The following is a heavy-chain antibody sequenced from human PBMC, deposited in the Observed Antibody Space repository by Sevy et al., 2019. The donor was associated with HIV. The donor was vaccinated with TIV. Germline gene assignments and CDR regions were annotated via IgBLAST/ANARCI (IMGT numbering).Heavy chain of an antibody. J-gene: IGHJ3*02. CDR2: ITSRSSYI. V-gene: IGHV3-21*01. CDR1: GFTFSSYS. Sequence: GVSLRLSCAASGFTFSSYSMNWVRQAPGKGLEWVSSITSRSSYIYYADSVQGRFTISRDNAKNSLYLQMNSLTDEDTAVYYCARDETWDAFDIWGQGTMVTVSS. CDR3: ARDETWDAFDI.